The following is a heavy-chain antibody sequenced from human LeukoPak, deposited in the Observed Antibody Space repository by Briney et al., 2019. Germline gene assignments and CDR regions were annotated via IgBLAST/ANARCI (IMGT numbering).Heavy chain of an antibody. CDR2: IKQDGSEK. J-gene: IGHJ4*02. V-gene: IGHV3-7*01. CDR1: GFTFSSYW. D-gene: IGHD5-12*01. CDR3: ATSVGDGYDSN. Sequence: GGSLRLSCAASGFTFSSYWMSWVRQAPGKGLEWVANIKQDGSEKYYVDSVKGRFTISRDNAKNSLYLQMNSLRAEDTAVYYCATSVGDGYDSNWGQGTLVTVSS.